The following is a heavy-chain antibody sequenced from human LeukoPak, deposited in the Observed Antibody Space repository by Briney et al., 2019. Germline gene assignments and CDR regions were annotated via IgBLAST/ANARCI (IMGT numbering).Heavy chain of an antibody. J-gene: IGHJ4*02. CDR2: INANSGGT. Sequence: GASVEVSCKASGFTFTHYYIHWVRQAPGQGLEWMGWINANSGGTNYAQDFQGRITMTRDTSISTAYMELSRLTSDDTAVYYCARDSSTVTTPYFDYWGQGTLVTVSS. D-gene: IGHD4-11*01. CDR3: ARDSSTVTTPYFDY. CDR1: GFTFTHYY. V-gene: IGHV1-2*02.